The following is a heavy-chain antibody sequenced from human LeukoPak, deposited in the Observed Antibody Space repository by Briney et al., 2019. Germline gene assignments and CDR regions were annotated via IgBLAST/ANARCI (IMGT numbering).Heavy chain of an antibody. D-gene: IGHD2-2*01. CDR3: AGSRSSNWFDP. CDR1: GFTISSYW. V-gene: IGHV3-74*01. J-gene: IGHJ5*02. CDR2: INSDGSST. Sequence: GGSLRLSCAASGFTISSYWMHWVRQASGKGPVWVSRINSDGSSTTYADSVKGRFTISRDNAKNTLYLQMNSLRAEDTAVYYCAGSRSSNWFDPWGQGTLVTVSS.